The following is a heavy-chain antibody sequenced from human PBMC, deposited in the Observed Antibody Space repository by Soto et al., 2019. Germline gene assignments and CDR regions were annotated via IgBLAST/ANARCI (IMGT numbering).Heavy chain of an antibody. J-gene: IGHJ6*02. CDR3: ARGLRGVIITSYYFVMDV. Sequence: SETLSLTCAVSGGSISSGGYSWSWIRQPPGKGLEWIGYIYHSGSTYYNPSLKSRVTISTDMSRNQFSLRLTSVTAADTALYYCARGLRGVIITSYYFVMDVWGQGTTVTVSS. CDR1: GGSISSGGYS. CDR2: IYHSGST. D-gene: IGHD3-10*01. V-gene: IGHV4-30-2*01.